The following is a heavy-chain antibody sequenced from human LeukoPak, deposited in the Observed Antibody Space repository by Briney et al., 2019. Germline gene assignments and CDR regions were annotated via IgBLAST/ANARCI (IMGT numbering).Heavy chain of an antibody. D-gene: IGHD5-18*01. CDR1: GGSLSGYY. Sequence: DPSETLSLTRAVYGGSLSGYYWSWIRQPPGRGLEWIGEINHSGSTNYNPSLKSRVTISVDTSKNQFSLKLSSVTAADTAVYYCARRYSYGSPDYWGQGTLVTVSS. CDR2: INHSGST. J-gene: IGHJ4*02. CDR3: ARRYSYGSPDY. V-gene: IGHV4-34*01.